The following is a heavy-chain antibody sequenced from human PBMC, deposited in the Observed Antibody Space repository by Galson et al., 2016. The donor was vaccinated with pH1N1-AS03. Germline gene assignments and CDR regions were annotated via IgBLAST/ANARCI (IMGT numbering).Heavy chain of an antibody. V-gene: IGHV4-59*01. D-gene: IGHD6-13*01. Sequence: LSLTCTVSGGSISTYDWSWVRQPPGKGPEWIGNIYHTGSTNYNPSLRSRVSISVDTSKNQFSLNMTSVTAADTAVYYCARALRIEAASLYYFEYWGQGTLVAVSS. CDR1: GGSISTYD. J-gene: IGHJ4*02. CDR2: IYHTGST. CDR3: ARALRIEAASLYYFEY.